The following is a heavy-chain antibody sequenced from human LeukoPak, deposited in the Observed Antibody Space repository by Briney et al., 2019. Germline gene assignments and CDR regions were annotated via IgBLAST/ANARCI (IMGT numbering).Heavy chain of an antibody. J-gene: IGHJ4*02. CDR2: ISGSGGGT. V-gene: IGHV3-23*01. CDR3: AKDRGDCYDY. Sequence: GGSLRLSCAASGFTFSNYAMSWVRQAPGKGLEWVSAISGSGGGTYYADSVKGRFAISRVNSKNTLYLQMNSLRAEDTAVYYCAKDRGDCYDYWGQGTLVTVSS. D-gene: IGHD2-21*01. CDR1: GFTFSNYA.